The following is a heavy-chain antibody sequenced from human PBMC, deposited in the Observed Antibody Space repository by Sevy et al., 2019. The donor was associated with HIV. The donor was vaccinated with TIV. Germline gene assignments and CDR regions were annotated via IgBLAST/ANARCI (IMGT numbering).Heavy chain of an antibody. J-gene: IGHJ4*02. CDR1: GFTFNSYV. CDR3: AKGYGSGNYYNSYYFDY. CDR2: MSYDGSDK. V-gene: IGHV3-30*18. D-gene: IGHD3-10*01. Sequence: GGYLRLSCAASGFTFNSYVMHWVRQAPGKGLEWVAVMSYDGSDKYYSDSVKGRFTISRDNSKNTLYLQMNSLRAEDTAVYHCAKGYGSGNYYNSYYFDYWGQGTLVTVSS.